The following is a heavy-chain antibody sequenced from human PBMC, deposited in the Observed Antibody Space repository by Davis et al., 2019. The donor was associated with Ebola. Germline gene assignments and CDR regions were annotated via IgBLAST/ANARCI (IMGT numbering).Heavy chain of an antibody. V-gene: IGHV3-30-3*01. CDR2: ISYDGSNK. Sequence: PGGSLRLSCAASGFTFSSYAMHWVRQAPGKGLEWVAVISYDGSNKYYADSVKGRFTISRDNAKNSLYLQMNSLRAEDTAVYYCARDQGSSWYYDFWFDPWGQGTLVTVSS. CDR3: ARDQGSSWYYDFWFDP. J-gene: IGHJ5*02. D-gene: IGHD6-13*01. CDR1: GFTFSSYA.